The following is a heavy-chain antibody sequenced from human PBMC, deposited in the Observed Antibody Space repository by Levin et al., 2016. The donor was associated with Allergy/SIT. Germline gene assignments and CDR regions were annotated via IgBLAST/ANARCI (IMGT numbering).Heavy chain of an antibody. Sequence: ASVKVSCKASGYTFTSYYMHWVRQAPGQGLEWMGIINPSGGSTSYAQKFQGRVTMTRDTSTSTAYMELSSLRSEDTAVYYCARFSQPGNYYYYGMDVWGQGTTVTVSS. CDR3: ARFSQPGNYYYYGMDV. D-gene: IGHD6-13*01. V-gene: IGHV1-46*01. CDR1: GYTFTSYY. CDR2: INPSGGST. J-gene: IGHJ6*02.